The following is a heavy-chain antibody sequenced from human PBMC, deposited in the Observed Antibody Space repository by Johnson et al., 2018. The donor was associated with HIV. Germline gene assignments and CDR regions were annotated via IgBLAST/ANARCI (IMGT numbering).Heavy chain of an antibody. J-gene: IGHJ3*02. Sequence: VQLVESGGGVVQPGRSLRLSCAASGFTFRSYGMSWVRQAPGKGLEWVSGITGSGGDTYYADSAKGRFTISRDNSKNTLYLQMNSLRAEDTVVYYCAKDCSGGSCYLDAFDIWGQGTMVTVSS. CDR1: GFTFRSYG. D-gene: IGHD2-15*01. CDR2: ITGSGGDT. CDR3: AKDCSGGSCYLDAFDI. V-gene: IGHV3-23*04.